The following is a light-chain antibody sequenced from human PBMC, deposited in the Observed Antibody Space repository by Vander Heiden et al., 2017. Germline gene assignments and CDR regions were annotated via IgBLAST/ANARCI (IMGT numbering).Light chain of an antibody. J-gene: IGKJ4*01. CDR3: VQGTHGPLT. V-gene: IGKV2-30*02. CDR2: RVS. Sequence: VVLTQSPLSLPVTLGQPASISCRSSQSLLHSDGNTFLHWFQQRPGQSPRRLIYRVSNRDSGVPDRFSGSGSGTDFTLKISRVEADDVGVYYCVQGTHGPLTFGGGTKVEI. CDR1: QSLLHSDGNTF.